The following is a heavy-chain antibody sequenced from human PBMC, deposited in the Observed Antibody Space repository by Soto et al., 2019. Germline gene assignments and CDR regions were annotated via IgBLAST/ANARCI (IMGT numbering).Heavy chain of an antibody. Sequence: SETLSLTCTVSGGSISSGGYYWSWIRQHPGKGLEWIGYIYYSGSTYYNPSLKSRVTISVDTSKNQFSLKLSSVTAADTAVYYCARLTVVNPGWFDPWGQGTLVTVSS. CDR1: GGSISSGGYY. D-gene: IGHD2-15*01. CDR2: IYYSGST. J-gene: IGHJ5*02. CDR3: ARLTVVNPGWFDP. V-gene: IGHV4-31*02.